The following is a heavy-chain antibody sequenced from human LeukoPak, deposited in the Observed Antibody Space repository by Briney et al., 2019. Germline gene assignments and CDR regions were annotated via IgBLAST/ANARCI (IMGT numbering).Heavy chain of an antibody. Sequence: SEPLSLTCTVSGGSISSYYGSWIGQPAGEGLEWIGRLYSRESIFYNPSLKSRVTVSVDTSKNQFSLKVRSVTAADTAVYCCARVDRDYYGMDVWGQGTTVTVSS. V-gene: IGHV4-4*07. CDR2: LYSRESI. D-gene: IGHD3-10*01. CDR1: GGSISSYY. J-gene: IGHJ6*02. CDR3: ARVDRDYYGMDV.